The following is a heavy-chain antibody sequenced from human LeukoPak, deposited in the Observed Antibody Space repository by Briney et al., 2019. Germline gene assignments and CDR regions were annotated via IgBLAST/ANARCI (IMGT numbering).Heavy chain of an antibody. D-gene: IGHD4-23*01. Sequence: PGGSLRLSCAASGFTFSSHGMHWVRQAPGKGLEWVAVIWYDGSNKYYADSVKGRFTISRDNSRNTLYLQMNSLRAEDTAVYYCARDRNYGGNSPLDYWGQGTLVTVSS. J-gene: IGHJ4*02. CDR2: IWYDGSNK. V-gene: IGHV3-33*01. CDR3: ARDRNYGGNSPLDY. CDR1: GFTFSSHG.